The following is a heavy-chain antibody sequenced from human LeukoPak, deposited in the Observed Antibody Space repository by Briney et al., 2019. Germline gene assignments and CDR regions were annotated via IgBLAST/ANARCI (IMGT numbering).Heavy chain of an antibody. CDR3: ARHYDISRYYYSFDY. Sequence: AETLSVTCTDSGGSSSRRDYYWGWIRPPPAKCLAWTGSVYYGGSTYYNPSLKRGVTISADASKNQFSLKLTSVTAADTAVYFCARHYDISRYYYSFDYWGQGTLVTVSS. CDR1: GGSSSRRDYY. D-gene: IGHD3-22*01. J-gene: IGHJ4*02. V-gene: IGHV4-39*01. CDR2: VYYGGST.